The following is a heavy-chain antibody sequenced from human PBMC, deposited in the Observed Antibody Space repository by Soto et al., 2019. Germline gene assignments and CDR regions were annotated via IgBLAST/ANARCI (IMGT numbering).Heavy chain of an antibody. CDR1: GGSISSTSYF. CDR3: AAYRDYDSSRLDY. D-gene: IGHD3-22*01. CDR2: IHYSGST. J-gene: IGHJ4*02. Sequence: PSETLSLTCTVSGGSISSTSYFWTWIRQPPGKGLEWIGSIHYSGSTYYNPSLKSRATISVDASKNRFSLKLSSVTAADTAVYYCAAYRDYDSSRLDYWGQGTLVTVSS. V-gene: IGHV4-39*01.